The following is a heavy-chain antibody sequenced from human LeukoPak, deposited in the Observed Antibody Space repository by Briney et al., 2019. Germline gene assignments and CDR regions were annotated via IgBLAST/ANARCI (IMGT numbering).Heavy chain of an antibody. CDR1: GGTFSSYA. Sequence: GASVKVSCKASGGTFSSYAISWVRQAPGQGLEWMGRIIPIFGIANYAQKFQGRVTITADKSTSTAYMELSSLRSEDTAVYYCAGGAGTRRIVSWVYGMDVWGQGTTVTVSS. D-gene: IGHD1-7*01. J-gene: IGHJ6*02. CDR2: IIPIFGIA. CDR3: AGGAGTRRIVSWVYGMDV. V-gene: IGHV1-69*04.